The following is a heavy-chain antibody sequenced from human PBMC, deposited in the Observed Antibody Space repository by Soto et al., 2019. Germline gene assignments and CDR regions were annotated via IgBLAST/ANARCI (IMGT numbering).Heavy chain of an antibody. J-gene: IGHJ6*02. CDR3: AMVDVYVTPSPQDV. D-gene: IGHD3-16*01. CDR2: INAYNGNT. V-gene: IGHV1-18*01. CDR1: GYTLTCYA. Sequence: APMEGSCKASGYTLTCYAMHLVRPAPGQGLEWMGWINAYNGNTNYAQNLQGRVTLTTDTSTSTAYMELRSLRSNDTAVYYCAMVDVYVTPSPQDVWGQGTTVTVSS.